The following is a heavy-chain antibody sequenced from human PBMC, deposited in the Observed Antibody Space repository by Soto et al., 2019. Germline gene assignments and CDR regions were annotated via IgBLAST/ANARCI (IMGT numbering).Heavy chain of an antibody. CDR3: AITLVLAGYSSSWYHFDY. D-gene: IGHD6-13*01. CDR1: GYTFTSYY. J-gene: IGHJ4*02. V-gene: IGHV1-46*01. CDR2: INPSGGST. Sequence: QVQLVQSGAEVKKPGASVKVSCKASGYTFTSYYMHWVRQAPGQGLEWMGIINPSGGSTSYAQKFQGRVTMTRDTSTSTVYMELSSLRSEDTAVYYCAITLVLAGYSSSWYHFDYWGQGTLVTVSS.